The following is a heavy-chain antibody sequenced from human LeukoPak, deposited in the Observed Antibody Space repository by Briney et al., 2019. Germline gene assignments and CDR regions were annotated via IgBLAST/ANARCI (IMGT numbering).Heavy chain of an antibody. CDR2: IYSGGST. V-gene: IGHV3-53*01. CDR3: ARAPLTRHYYYMDV. Sequence: GGSLRLSCAASGFTVSSNYMSWVRQAPGKGLEWVSVIYSGGSTYYADSVKGRFTISRDNSKNTLYLQMNSLRAEDTAVYYCARAPLTRHYYYMDVWGKGTTVTISS. D-gene: IGHD4/OR15-4a*01. CDR1: GFTVSSNY. J-gene: IGHJ6*03.